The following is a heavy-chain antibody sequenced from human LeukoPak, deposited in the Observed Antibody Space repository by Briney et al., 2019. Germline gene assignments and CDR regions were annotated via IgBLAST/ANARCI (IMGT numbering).Heavy chain of an antibody. V-gene: IGHV3-23*01. CDR1: GFTFSSYG. D-gene: IGHD3-16*02. CDR2: ISGSGGST. Sequence: GGSLRPSCAASGFTFSSYGMHWVRQAPGKGLERVSAISGSGGSTYYADSVKGRFAISRDNSKNTLYLQMNSLRAEDTAVYYCAKGAGYYDYVWGSYRYDRYFDYWGQGTLVTVSS. CDR3: AKGAGYYDYVWGSYRYDRYFDY. J-gene: IGHJ4*02.